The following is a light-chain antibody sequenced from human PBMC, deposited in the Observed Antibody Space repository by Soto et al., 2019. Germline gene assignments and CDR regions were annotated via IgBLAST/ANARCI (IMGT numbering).Light chain of an antibody. CDR1: QSISYW. CDR3: QQYNIYWT. CDR2: KAS. Sequence: DIQMTQSPSTLSASVGDRVSITCRASQSISYWLAWYQQKPGKAPNLLIYKASTLESGVPSRFSGSGSGTEFTLTINSLQPDDFATYYCQQYNIYWTFGQGTKVEIK. V-gene: IGKV1-5*03. J-gene: IGKJ1*01.